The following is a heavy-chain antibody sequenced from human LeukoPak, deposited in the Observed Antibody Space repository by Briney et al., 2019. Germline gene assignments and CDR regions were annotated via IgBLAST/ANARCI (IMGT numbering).Heavy chain of an antibody. Sequence: SETLSLTCAVYGGSFSGYYWSWIRQPPGKGLEWIGEINHSGSTNYNPSLKSRVTISVDTSKNQFSLKLSSVTAADTAAYYCARGKRSSGWPPNNWIDPWGQGTLVTVSS. V-gene: IGHV4-34*01. J-gene: IGHJ5*02. D-gene: IGHD6-19*01. CDR3: ARGKRSSGWPPNNWIDP. CDR2: INHSGST. CDR1: GGSFSGYY.